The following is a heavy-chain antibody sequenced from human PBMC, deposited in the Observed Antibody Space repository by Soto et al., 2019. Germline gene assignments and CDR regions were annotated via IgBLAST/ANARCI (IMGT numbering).Heavy chain of an antibody. CDR3: ATRSYYYFDY. CDR2: MSYDGSNK. CDR1: GFTFSSYG. J-gene: IGHJ4*01. D-gene: IGHD1-26*01. Sequence: GGSLRLSCAASGFTFSSYGMHWVRQAPGKGLEWVALMSYDGSNKYYADSVKGRFTISRDNSKNTLYLQMNSLRGEDTAVYYCATRSYYYFDYWGHVTLVTVSS. V-gene: IGHV3-30*03.